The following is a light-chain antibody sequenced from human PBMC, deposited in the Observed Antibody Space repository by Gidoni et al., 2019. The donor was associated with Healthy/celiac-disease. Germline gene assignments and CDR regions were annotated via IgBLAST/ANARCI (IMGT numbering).Light chain of an antibody. V-gene: IGKV1-6*01. Sequence: AIQMTQSPSSLSASVGDRVTITCRASQGIRNDLGWYQQKPGKAPKLLIYAASSVQSGVPSRFSGSGSGTDFTLTISSLQAEDFATYYCLQDYKYPAFGGGTKVEIK. CDR2: AAS. CDR1: QGIRND. J-gene: IGKJ4*01. CDR3: LQDYKYPA.